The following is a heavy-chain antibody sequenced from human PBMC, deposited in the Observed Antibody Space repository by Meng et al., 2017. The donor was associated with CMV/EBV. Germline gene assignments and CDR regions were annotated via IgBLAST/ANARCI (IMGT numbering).Heavy chain of an antibody. J-gene: IGHJ4*02. Sequence: ETLSLTCAASGFTFSSYAMSWVRQAPGKGLEWVSAISGSGGSTYYADSVKGRFTISRDNSKNTLYLQMNSLRAEDTAVYYCAKSWEGCSSTSCYTTEYDYWGQGTLVTVSS. CDR2: ISGSGGST. CDR3: AKSWEGCSSTSCYTTEYDY. D-gene: IGHD2-2*02. V-gene: IGHV3-23*01. CDR1: GFTFSSYA.